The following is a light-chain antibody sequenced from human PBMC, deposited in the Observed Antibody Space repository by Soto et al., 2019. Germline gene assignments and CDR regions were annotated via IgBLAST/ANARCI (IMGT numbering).Light chain of an antibody. V-gene: IGLV2-11*01. CDR3: CSYADTDTWV. CDR2: DVS. CDR1: STDVGAYDY. Sequence: QAVVTQPRSVSGSPGQSVTISCTGTSTDVGAYDYVSWYQQYPGTAPKLLIYDVSQRPSGVPDRFSGSKSGNTASLTISGLQAEDEADYYCCSYADTDTWVFGGGTKLTVL. J-gene: IGLJ3*02.